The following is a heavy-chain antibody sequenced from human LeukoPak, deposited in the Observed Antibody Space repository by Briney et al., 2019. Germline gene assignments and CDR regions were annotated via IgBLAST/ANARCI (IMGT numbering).Heavy chain of an antibody. CDR1: GFTFSTFW. V-gene: IGHV3-74*01. CDR3: AKGSRGSCRGAYCYSFDN. Sequence: PGGSLRLSCAASGFTFSTFWMHWVRQTPGKGLVWVSRISNDGSTTHYADSVKGRFTISRVNSRNTLYLQMNRLRVEDTAVYYCAKGSRGSCRGAYCYSFDNWGQGAVVTVSS. J-gene: IGHJ4*02. D-gene: IGHD2-21*02. CDR2: ISNDGSTT.